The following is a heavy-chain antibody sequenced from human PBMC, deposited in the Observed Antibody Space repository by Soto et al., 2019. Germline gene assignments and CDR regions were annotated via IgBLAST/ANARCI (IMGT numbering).Heavy chain of an antibody. J-gene: IGHJ6*02. CDR2: IDPSDSYT. CDR3: ARPTVVTPLYYYGMDV. D-gene: IGHD4-17*01. CDR1: GYSFTSYW. Sequence: PGESLKISCNGSGYSFTSYWISWVRQMPGKGLEWMGRIDPSDSYTNYSPSFQGHVTISADKSISTAYLQWSSLKASDTAMYYCARPTVVTPLYYYGMDVWGQGTTVTVSS. V-gene: IGHV5-10-1*01.